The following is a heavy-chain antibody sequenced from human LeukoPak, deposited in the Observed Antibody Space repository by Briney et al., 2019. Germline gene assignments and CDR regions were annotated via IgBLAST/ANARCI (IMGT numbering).Heavy chain of an antibody. J-gene: IGHJ4*02. D-gene: IGHD6-19*01. Sequence: PGESLRLSCATSGFTFSSSTFGSYTMNWVRQAPGKGLECVSSISSSSSYIYYADSVKGRFTISRDNAKNSLYLQMNSLRAEDTAVYYCARDRWHSSGWYTGEFDYWGQGTLVTVSS. CDR1: GFTFSSSTFGSYT. V-gene: IGHV3-21*01. CDR3: ARDRWHSSGWYTGEFDY. CDR2: ISSSSSYI.